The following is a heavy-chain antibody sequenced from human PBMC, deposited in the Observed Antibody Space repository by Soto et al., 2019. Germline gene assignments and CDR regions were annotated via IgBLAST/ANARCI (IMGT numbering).Heavy chain of an antibody. J-gene: IGHJ6*02. Sequence: QVQLVQSGAEVKWPGASVKVSCKSSEYTFTGQYIHWVRQAPGQGLEWMGWINPNSGGTKFAQKFQGRVTMTRDKSITTAYMELSSLRSDDTAVYFCARAGISAPRSGEFAMDVWGQGTPVTVSS. CDR1: EYTFTGQY. D-gene: IGHD6-13*01. CDR2: INPNSGGT. V-gene: IGHV1-2*02. CDR3: ARAGISAPRSGEFAMDV.